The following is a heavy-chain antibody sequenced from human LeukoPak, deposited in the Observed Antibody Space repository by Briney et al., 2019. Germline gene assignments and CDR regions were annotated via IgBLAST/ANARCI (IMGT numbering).Heavy chain of an antibody. CDR2: INHSGST. Sequence: SETLSLTCAVYGGSFSGYYWSWIRQPPGKGLEWIGEINHSGSTNYNPSLKSRVTISVDTSKNQFSLKLSSVTAADTAVYYCARGRGGGGYFDYWGQGILVTVSS. CDR1: GGSFSGYY. CDR3: ARGRGGGGYFDY. V-gene: IGHV4-34*01. J-gene: IGHJ4*02. D-gene: IGHD2-15*01.